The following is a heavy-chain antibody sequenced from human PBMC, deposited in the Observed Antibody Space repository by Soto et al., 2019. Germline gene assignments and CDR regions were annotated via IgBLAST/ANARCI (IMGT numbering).Heavy chain of an antibody. CDR3: ARDYYYYDSSGYSDAFDI. CDR2: ISSSSSYI. V-gene: IGHV3-21*01. CDR1: GFTFSSYS. D-gene: IGHD3-22*01. Sequence: GGSLRLSCAASGFTFSSYSMNWVRQAPGKGLEWVSSISSSSSYIYYADSVKGRFTISRDNSKNTLYLQMNSLRAEDTAVYYCARDYYYYDSSGYSDAFDIWGQGTMVTVSS. J-gene: IGHJ3*02.